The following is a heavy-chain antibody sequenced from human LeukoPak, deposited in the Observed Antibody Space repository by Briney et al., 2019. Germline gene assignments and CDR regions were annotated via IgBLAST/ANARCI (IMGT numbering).Heavy chain of an antibody. V-gene: IGHV3-30*03. Sequence: PGGSLRLSCAASGFTFSSYGMHWVRQAPDKGLEWVAVTPNGRRNNYYAESVKGRFTISRDNSKNTLYLQMNSLRTEDTAVYYCATSRDFYDTSGYYPYYFDCWGQGTLVTVSS. J-gene: IGHJ4*02. CDR1: GFTFSSYG. CDR3: ATSRDFYDTSGYYPYYFDC. D-gene: IGHD3-22*01. CDR2: TPNGRRNN.